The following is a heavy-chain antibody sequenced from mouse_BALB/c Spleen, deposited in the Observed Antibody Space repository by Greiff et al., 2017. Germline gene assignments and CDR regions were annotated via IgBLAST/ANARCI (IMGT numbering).Heavy chain of an antibody. D-gene: IGHD3-3*01. CDR1: GYAFTNYL. V-gene: IGHV1-54*01. Sequence: VQLQQSGAELVRPGTSVKVSCKASGYAFTNYLIEWVKQRPGQGLEWIGVINPGSGGTNYNEKFKGKATMTADKSSSTAYMQLSSLTSDDSAVYFCARETRAYAMDYWGQGTSVTVSS. J-gene: IGHJ4*01. CDR3: ARETRAYAMDY. CDR2: INPGSGGT.